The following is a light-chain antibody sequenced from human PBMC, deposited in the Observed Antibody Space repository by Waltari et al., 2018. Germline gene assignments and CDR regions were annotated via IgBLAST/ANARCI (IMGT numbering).Light chain of an antibody. Sequence: DIQMTQSPSTLSAFVGDRVTITCRASQSISTYVNWYQQKPGKAPKLLIYGAYSLQSGVPSRFSDSGSGTDFTLTISSLQPEDVATYYCQQSYGIPRSFGQGTKLEIK. V-gene: IGKV1-39*01. CDR1: QSISTY. J-gene: IGKJ2*03. CDR2: GAY. CDR3: QQSYGIPRS.